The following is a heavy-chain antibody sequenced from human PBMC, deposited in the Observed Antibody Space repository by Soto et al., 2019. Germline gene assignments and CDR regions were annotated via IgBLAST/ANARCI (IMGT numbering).Heavy chain of an antibody. D-gene: IGHD6-13*01. CDR1: GGRFTHYS. CDR2: IIPIFNTA. CDR3: ARGQGQELVQGLDY. J-gene: IGHJ4*02. V-gene: IGHV1-69*01. Sequence: QVQLVQSRAEVKEPGSSVKVSCKASGGRFTHYSFSWVRQAPGQGLVWMGGIIPIFNTANYAQKFEDRVTMTADESTSTAYMELSGLRSDDTAVYVCARGQGQELVQGLDYWGQGTLVTVSS.